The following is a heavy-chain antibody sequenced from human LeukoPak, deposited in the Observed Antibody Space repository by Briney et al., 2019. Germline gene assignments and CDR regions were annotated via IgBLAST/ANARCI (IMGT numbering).Heavy chain of an antibody. Sequence: SCKASGYTFTGYYMHWVRQAPGKGLEWVADIWYDGKNEHFADSVKGRFTISRDNSKNTLYLQMNSLRAEDTAVYYCARDLNWPGPWGQGTLVTVSS. CDR1: GYTFTGYY. CDR2: IWYDGKNE. V-gene: IGHV3-33*01. D-gene: IGHD5-24*01. J-gene: IGHJ5*02. CDR3: ARDLNWPGP.